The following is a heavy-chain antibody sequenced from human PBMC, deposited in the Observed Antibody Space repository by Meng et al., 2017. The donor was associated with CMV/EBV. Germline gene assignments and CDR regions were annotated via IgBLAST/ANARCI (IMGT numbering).Heavy chain of an antibody. Sequence: GSLRLSCTASGFTFGEYAMSWIRQPPGKGLEWIGEINHSGSTNYNPSLKSRVTISVDTSKDQLSLKLGSVTAADKAVYYCARVGGGCSSTSCSPIDYWGQGTLVTVSS. J-gene: IGHJ4*02. CDR2: INHSGST. CDR1: GFTFGEYA. V-gene: IGHV4-34*01. CDR3: ARVGGGCSSTSCSPIDY. D-gene: IGHD2-2*01.